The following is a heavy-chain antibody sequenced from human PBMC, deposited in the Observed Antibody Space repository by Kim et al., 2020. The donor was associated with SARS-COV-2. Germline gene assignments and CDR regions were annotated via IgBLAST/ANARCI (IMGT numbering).Heavy chain of an antibody. V-gene: IGHV1-8*01. D-gene: IGHD2-15*01. CDR3: ARGDLYCSGGSCYFDY. Sequence: KFQDRVTMTRNNTSSTAYMELSSLRSEDTAVYYCARGDLYCSGGSCYFDYWGQGTLVTVSS. J-gene: IGHJ4*02.